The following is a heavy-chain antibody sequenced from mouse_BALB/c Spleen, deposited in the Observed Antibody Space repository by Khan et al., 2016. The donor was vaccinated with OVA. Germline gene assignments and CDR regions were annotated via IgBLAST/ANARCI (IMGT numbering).Heavy chain of an antibody. V-gene: IGHV9-3-1*01. J-gene: IGHJ1*01. Sequence: QIQLVQSGPELKKPGETVKISCKASGYTFTNYGMNWVRQAPGKGLKWMGWINPYTGEPTYADDFKGRFALSLETSASTAYLQINNLKNEDTATDVCARNGYYWYVDVWGAGTTVTVSS. D-gene: IGHD2-2*01. CDR1: GYTFTNYG. CDR2: INPYTGEP. CDR3: ARNGYYWYVDV.